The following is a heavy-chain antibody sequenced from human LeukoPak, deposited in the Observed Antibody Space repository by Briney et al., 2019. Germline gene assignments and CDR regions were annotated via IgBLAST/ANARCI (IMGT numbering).Heavy chain of an antibody. CDR3: SRSGFKD. Sequence: GRSLRLSCAASGFVFRDNAIAWVRQPPGKGLEWIGYIRGETHGGATDYAASVKGRFTISRDESKTSAYLHLNHLRPDDTAVYYCSRSGFKDWGQGTLVIVSS. J-gene: IGHJ4*02. CDR2: IRGETHGGAT. CDR1: GFVFRDNA. V-gene: IGHV3-49*04. D-gene: IGHD5-12*01.